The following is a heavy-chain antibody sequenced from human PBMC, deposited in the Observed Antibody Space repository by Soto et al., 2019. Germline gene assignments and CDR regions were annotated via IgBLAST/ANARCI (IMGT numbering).Heavy chain of an antibody. V-gene: IGHV4-30-4*01. CDR1: GGSISSGNYY. CDR3: ATMGTPATGLYYFDN. CDR2: MSYSGST. Sequence: QVQLQESGPGLVKPSQTLSLTCTVSGGSISSGNYYWSWIRQPPGKGLEWIGFMSYSGSTSYNASLKSRVTISVDTSKGQFSLNLSSVTAADTAVYYCATMGTPATGLYYFDNWGQGTLVTVSS. J-gene: IGHJ4*02. D-gene: IGHD1-7*01.